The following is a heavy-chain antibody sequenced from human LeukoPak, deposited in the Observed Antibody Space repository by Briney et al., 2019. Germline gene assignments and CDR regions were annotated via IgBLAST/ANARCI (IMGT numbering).Heavy chain of an antibody. Sequence: GGSLRLSCAVSGFTFSSYEVNWVRQAPGKGLEWVSYISNSGRTIYNADSVKGRFTISRDNAKNSLYLQMNSLRAEDTAVYYCASYYYDSSGYWVHAFDIWGQGTMVTVSS. CDR1: GFTFSSYE. J-gene: IGHJ3*02. CDR2: ISNSGRTI. CDR3: ASYYYDSSGYWVHAFDI. V-gene: IGHV3-48*03. D-gene: IGHD3-22*01.